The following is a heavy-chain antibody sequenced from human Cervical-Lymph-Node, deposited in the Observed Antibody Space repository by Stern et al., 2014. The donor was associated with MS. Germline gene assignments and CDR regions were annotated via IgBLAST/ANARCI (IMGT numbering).Heavy chain of an antibody. D-gene: IGHD5-18*01. Sequence: QVQLQESGPGLVKPSETLSLTCTVSGGSINPYYWSWIRQPPGKGLEWIGYIYYSGSTNYNPSLKSRGTISLDTSKNQFSLRLSSVTTADTAVYYCARGGAIQLSLRGSDGFDIWGQGTMVTVSS. CDR1: GGSINPYY. J-gene: IGHJ3*02. V-gene: IGHV4-59*01. CDR3: ARGGAIQLSLRGSDGFDI. CDR2: IYYSGST.